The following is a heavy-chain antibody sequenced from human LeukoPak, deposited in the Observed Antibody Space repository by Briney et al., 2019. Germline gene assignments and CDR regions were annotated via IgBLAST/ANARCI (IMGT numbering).Heavy chain of an antibody. J-gene: IGHJ6*02. D-gene: IGHD5/OR15-5a*01. CDR3: AIYRAYYYGMDV. CDR2: INHSGST. Sequence: PSETLSLTCAVYGGSFSGYYWSWIRQPPGKGLEWIGEINHSGSTNYNPSLKSRVTISVDTSKNQFSLKLSSVTAADTAVYYCAIYRAYYYGMDVWGQGTTVTVSS. V-gene: IGHV4-34*01. CDR1: GGSFSGYY.